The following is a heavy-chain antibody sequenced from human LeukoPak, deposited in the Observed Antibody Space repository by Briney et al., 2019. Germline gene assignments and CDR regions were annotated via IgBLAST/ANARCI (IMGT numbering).Heavy chain of an antibody. D-gene: IGHD1-26*01. CDR2: IYYGGST. Sequence: PSETLSLTCTVSGGSISRNYWSWIRQSPGKGLEWIGYIYYGGSTNYNPSLKSRVTISADTSKNQFSLKLSSVTAADTAVYYCARQGIVGATEPWFDPWGQGTLVTVSS. CDR3: ARQGIVGATEPWFDP. V-gene: IGHV4-59*08. J-gene: IGHJ5*02. CDR1: GGSISRNY.